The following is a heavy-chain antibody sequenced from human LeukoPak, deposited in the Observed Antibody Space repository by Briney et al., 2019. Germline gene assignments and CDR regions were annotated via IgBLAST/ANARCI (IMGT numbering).Heavy chain of an antibody. CDR2: IKQDGSEE. J-gene: IGHJ4*02. CDR3: ARDTPGEESH. Sequence: GGSLRLSCSASGFSFSAYWMSWVRQAPGKGLEWMANIKQDGSEEHYVDSVKGRFTISRDNAKNSLYLQMNSRRAEDTAVYYCARDTPGEESHWGQGTLVTVSS. CDR1: GFSFSAYW. V-gene: IGHV3-7*01. D-gene: IGHD2-2*01.